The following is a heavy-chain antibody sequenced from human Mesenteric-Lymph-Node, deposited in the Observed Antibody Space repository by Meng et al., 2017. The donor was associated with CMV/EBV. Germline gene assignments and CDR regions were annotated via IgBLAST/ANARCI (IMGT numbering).Heavy chain of an antibody. J-gene: IGHJ4*02. CDR3: ARGNDFWSAYSAHYFDY. CDR2: IHHSGNT. Sequence: GSLRLSCSVTGGSLSRSNYYWGWIRQPPGKGLEWIGSIHHSGNTHYNPSLKSRAAVSLDTSKNQFSLRLTSVTAADTALYYCARGNDFWSAYSAHYFDYWGQGTQVTVSS. D-gene: IGHD3-3*01. CDR1: GGSLSRSNYY. V-gene: IGHV4-39*07.